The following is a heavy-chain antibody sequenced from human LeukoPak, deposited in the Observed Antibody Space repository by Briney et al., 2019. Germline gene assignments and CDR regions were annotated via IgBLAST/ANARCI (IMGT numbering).Heavy chain of an antibody. CDR1: GFTFADYA. CDR3: AREIVGADAFDL. V-gene: IGHV3-30*04. Sequence: GGSLRLSCAASGFTFADYALHWVRQAPGKGLEWVTIISYDGSNEYYTDSVKGRFIISRDNSKNTLYLQMNSLRAEDTAVYYCAREIVGADAFDLWGQGTMVAVSS. CDR2: ISYDGSNE. J-gene: IGHJ3*01. D-gene: IGHD1-26*01.